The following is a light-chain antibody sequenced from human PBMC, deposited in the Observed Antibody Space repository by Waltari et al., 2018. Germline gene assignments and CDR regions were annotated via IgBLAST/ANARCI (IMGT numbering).Light chain of an antibody. J-gene: IGLJ3*02. CDR2: ADN. CDR1: SNDLGSHNL. V-gene: IGLV2-23*01. Sequence: QSAPTQPDPAPGSPGQSISISCTGTSNDLGSHNLASWYQHYPGKAPKLLIYADNKRPSGVSTRFSGSKFGSTASLTISGLQGDDEADYYCCSYAGSYWLFGGGTKLTVL. CDR3: CSYAGSYWL.